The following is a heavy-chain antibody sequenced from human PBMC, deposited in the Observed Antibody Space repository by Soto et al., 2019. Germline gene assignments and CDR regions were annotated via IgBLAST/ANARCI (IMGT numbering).Heavy chain of an antibody. D-gene: IGHD4-4*01. J-gene: IGHJ6*02. V-gene: IGHV1-69*06. CDR2: IIPIFGKA. CDR3: ATQRSYSGNSGGFYYYGIDV. CDR1: GGTFSSYA. Sequence: QVQLVQSGAEVQKPGSSVKVSCKASGGTFSSYAISLVRQAPGQGLEWMGGIIPIFGKANYAQKFQARVTITAEKAPSTTYVQLRSLRSEDTAVYYCATQRSYSGNSGGFYYYGIDVWGQGTTVTVSS.